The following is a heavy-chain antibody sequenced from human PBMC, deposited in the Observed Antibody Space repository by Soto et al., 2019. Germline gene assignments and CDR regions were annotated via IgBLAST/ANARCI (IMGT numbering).Heavy chain of an antibody. J-gene: IGHJ4*02. D-gene: IGHD1-1*01. V-gene: IGHV3-33*01. CDR3: ARPRYNWNPELDY. CDR2: IWYDGSNK. Sequence: GGSLRLSCAASGFTFSSYGMHWVRQAPGKGLEWVAVIWYDGSNKYYADSVKGRFTISRDNSKNTLYLQMNSLRAEDTAVYYCARPRYNWNPELDYWGQGTLVTVSS. CDR1: GFTFSSYG.